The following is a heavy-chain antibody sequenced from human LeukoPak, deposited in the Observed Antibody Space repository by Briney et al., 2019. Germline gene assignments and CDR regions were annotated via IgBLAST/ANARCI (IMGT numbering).Heavy chain of an antibody. CDR1: GYTFTSYD. D-gene: IGHD1-26*01. J-gene: IGHJ4*02. V-gene: IGHV1-8*01. CDR3: ASRTVNSGSLLPFDY. Sequence: ASVKVSCKASGYTFTSYDVNWVRQATGQGLEWMGWMNPNSGNTGYAQKFQGRVTMTRNTPISTAYMELSSLRSDDTAVYYCASRTVNSGSLLPFDYWGQGTLVTVSS. CDR2: MNPNSGNT.